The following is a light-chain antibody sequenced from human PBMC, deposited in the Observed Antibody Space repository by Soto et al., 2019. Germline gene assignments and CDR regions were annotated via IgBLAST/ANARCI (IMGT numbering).Light chain of an antibody. J-gene: IGLJ1*01. CDR2: EVN. CDR1: SSDVGGYNY. CDR3: TSDAGGNNV. Sequence: QSALTQPPSASGSPGQAVTISFTGTSSDVGGYNYVSWYQQHPGKVPKLMVYEVNKRPSGVPDRFSGSKSGNTASLTVSGLQAEDEADYYCTSDAGGNNVFGTGTKLTVL. V-gene: IGLV2-8*01.